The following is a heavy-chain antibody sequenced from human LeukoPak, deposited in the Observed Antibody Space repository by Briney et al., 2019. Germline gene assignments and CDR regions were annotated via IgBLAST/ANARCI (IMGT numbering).Heavy chain of an antibody. Sequence: GGSLRLSCAASGFTFSSYSMNWVRQAPGKGLEWVSSISSSSSYIYYADSVKGRFTISRDYAENSLYLQMNSLRAEDTAVYYCAGHPPEYGSPHALDVWGQGTTVTVSS. J-gene: IGHJ6*02. CDR1: GFTFSSYS. V-gene: IGHV3-21*01. CDR2: ISSSSSYI. D-gene: IGHD6-6*01. CDR3: AGHPPEYGSPHALDV.